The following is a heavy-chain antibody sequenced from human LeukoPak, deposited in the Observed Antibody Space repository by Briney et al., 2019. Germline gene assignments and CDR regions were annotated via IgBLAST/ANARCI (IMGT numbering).Heavy chain of an antibody. Sequence: PGRSLRLSCAASGFTFDDYAMHWVRQAPGKGLEWVSGISWNSGSIGYADSVKGRFTISRDNAKNSLYLQMNSLRAEDTALYYCAKGPGGNSDYYYGMDVWGQGTTVTVSS. CDR3: AKGPGGNSDYYYGMDV. CDR1: GFTFDDYA. V-gene: IGHV3-9*01. CDR2: ISWNSGSI. D-gene: IGHD4-23*01. J-gene: IGHJ6*02.